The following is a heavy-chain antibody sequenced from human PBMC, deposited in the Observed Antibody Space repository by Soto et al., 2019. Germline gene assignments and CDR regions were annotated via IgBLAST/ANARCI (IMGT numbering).Heavy chain of an antibody. V-gene: IGHV1-69*01. CDR2: IIPIFGTA. D-gene: IGHD2-15*01. CDR1: GGTFSSYA. J-gene: IGHJ6*02. CDR3: ARGSGCSGGSCYSDYYYYGMDV. Sequence: QVQLVQSGAEVKKPGSSVKVSCKASGGTFSSYAISWVRQAPGQGLEWMGGIIPIFGTANYAQTFQGRVTLTADESKSTGYMEMSSLRSEDTAVYYCARGSGCSGGSCYSDYYYYGMDVWGQGTTVTVSS.